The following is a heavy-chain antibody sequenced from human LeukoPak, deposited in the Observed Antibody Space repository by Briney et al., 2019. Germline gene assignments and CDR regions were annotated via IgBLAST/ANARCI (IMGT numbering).Heavy chain of an antibody. CDR1: GFTVSSNY. CDR2: IYSGGGT. Sequence: GGSLRLSCAASGFTVSSNYMSWVRQAPGKGLEWVSVIYSGGGTYYAASVKNRFTISRDTSKNTLSLQTNCLKAEGTALYNCASGTARAFDYWGQGTLVTVSS. CDR3: ASGTARAFDY. J-gene: IGHJ4*02. D-gene: IGHD6-13*01. V-gene: IGHV3-53*01.